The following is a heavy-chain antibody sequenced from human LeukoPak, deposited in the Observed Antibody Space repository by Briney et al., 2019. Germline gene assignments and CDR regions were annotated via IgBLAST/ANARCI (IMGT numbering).Heavy chain of an antibody. D-gene: IGHD4-17*01. V-gene: IGHV3-43*01. J-gene: IGHJ3*02. CDR1: GFTFDDYT. CDR2: ISWDGGST. Sequence: GGSLRLSCAASGFTFDDYTMHWVRQAPGKGLEWVSLISWDGGSTYYADSVKGRFTISRDNAKNSLYLQMNSLRAEDMALYYCAKGKRTPTVTSDAFDIWGQGTMVTVSS. CDR3: AKGKRTPTVTSDAFDI.